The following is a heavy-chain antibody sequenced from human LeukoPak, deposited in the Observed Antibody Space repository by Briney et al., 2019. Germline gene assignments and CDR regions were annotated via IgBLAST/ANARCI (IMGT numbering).Heavy chain of an antibody. CDR3: ARFDHVWETHGMDAFDL. CDR2: MYHSEST. J-gene: IGHJ3*01. CDR1: GGSISISAYY. Sequence: SETLSLTCTVSGGSISISAYYWGWIRQPPGKGLEWIGNMYHSESTHYNPSLKSRVTISADTSKNQFSLKLSSVTAADTAVYYCARFDHVWETHGMDAFDLWGQGTMVTVSS. V-gene: IGHV4-39*07. D-gene: IGHD3-16*01.